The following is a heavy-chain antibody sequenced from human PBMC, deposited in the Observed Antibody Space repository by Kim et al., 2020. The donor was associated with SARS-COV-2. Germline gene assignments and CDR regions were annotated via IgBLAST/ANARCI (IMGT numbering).Heavy chain of an antibody. CDR2: LSGGGGST. V-gene: IGHV3-23*01. CDR3: AKGLGDSGWSYCYYAMDV. CDR1: GFTFRSYV. Sequence: GGSLRLSCVGSGFTFRSYVMSWVRQAPGKGLEWVSGLSGGGGSTYYDDSVKGRFTISRANSKNTLYLQMNSMRAEDTAVYYCAKGLGDSGWSYCYYAMDVWGQGTTVTASS. D-gene: IGHD6-19*01. J-gene: IGHJ6*02.